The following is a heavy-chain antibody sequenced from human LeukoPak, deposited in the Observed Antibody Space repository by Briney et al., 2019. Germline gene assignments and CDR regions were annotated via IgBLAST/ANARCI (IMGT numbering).Heavy chain of an antibody. D-gene: IGHD3-3*01. CDR2: IRYDGSNK. CDR3: AKDKSYDFWSGPPLGY. V-gene: IGHV3-30*02. Sequence: PGGSLRLSCAASGFTFSSYSMHWVRQAPGKGLEWVAFIRYDGSNKYYADSVKGRFTISRDNSKNTLYLQMNSLRAEDTAVYYCAKDKSYDFWSGPPLGYWGQGTLVTVSS. J-gene: IGHJ4*02. CDR1: GFTFSSYS.